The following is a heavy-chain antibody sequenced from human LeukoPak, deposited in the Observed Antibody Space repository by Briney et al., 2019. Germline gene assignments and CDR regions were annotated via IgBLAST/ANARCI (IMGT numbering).Heavy chain of an antibody. J-gene: IGHJ4*02. CDR1: GYTFTGYY. CDR3: ARGPRRAFWSGYSELHY. D-gene: IGHD3-3*01. V-gene: IGHV1-2*02. Sequence: ASVKVSCKASGYTFTGYYMHWVRQAPGQGLEWMGWINPNSGGTNYAQKFQGRVTMTRNTSISTAYMELSSLRSEDTAVYYCARGPRRAFWSGYSELHYWGQGTLVTVSS. CDR2: INPNSGGT.